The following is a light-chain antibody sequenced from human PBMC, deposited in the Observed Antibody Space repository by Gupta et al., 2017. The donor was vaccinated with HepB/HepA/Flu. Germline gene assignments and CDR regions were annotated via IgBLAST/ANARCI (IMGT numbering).Light chain of an antibody. CDR1: SSNIGAGYD. V-gene: IGLV1-40*01. CDR2: GNR. Sequence: QSVLTPPPSVSGAPGQRVTIYCTGRSSNIGAGYDVHWYQQLPGTAPKLLIYGNRNPPSGVPDRFSCSKSGTSASLAITGLQAEDEADYYCQSYDSSLSGSVFGGGTKLTVL. J-gene: IGLJ2*01. CDR3: QSYDSSLSGSV.